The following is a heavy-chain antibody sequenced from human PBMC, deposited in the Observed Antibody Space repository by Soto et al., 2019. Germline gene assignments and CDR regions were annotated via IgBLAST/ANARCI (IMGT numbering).Heavy chain of an antibody. Sequence: QVQLQQWGAGLLKPSETLSLTCAVYGGSFSGYYWSWIRQPPRKGLEWIGEINHSGSTNYNPSLKSRVTISVDTSKNQFSLKLSSVTAADTAVYYCASLYYYDSSGYYEYFDYWGQGTLVTVSS. CDR3: ASLYYYDSSGYYEYFDY. D-gene: IGHD3-22*01. V-gene: IGHV4-34*01. J-gene: IGHJ4*02. CDR2: INHSGST. CDR1: GGSFSGYY.